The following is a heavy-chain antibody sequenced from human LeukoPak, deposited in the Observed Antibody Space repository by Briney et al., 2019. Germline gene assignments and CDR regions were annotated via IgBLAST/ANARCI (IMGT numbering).Heavy chain of an antibody. V-gene: IGHV4-4*02. CDR3: ATGVKQLVYRNDAFDI. CDR2: IYHSGST. D-gene: IGHD6-6*01. Sequence: SETLSLTCAVSGGSISSSNWWSWVRQPPGKGLEWFGEIYHSGSTNYNPSLKSRVTISVDKSKNQFSLKLSSVTAADTAVYYCATGVKQLVYRNDAFDIWGQGTMVTVSS. CDR1: GGSISSSNW. J-gene: IGHJ3*02.